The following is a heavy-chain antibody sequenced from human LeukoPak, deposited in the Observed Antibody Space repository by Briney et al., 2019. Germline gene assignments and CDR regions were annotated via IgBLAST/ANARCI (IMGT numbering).Heavy chain of an antibody. CDR2: FVHENVDT. D-gene: IGHD1-1*01. Sequence: ASVKVSCKVSGHTRTELAIHWVLQDPGEELEWVGGFVHENVDTVYAQKFQGRVSVTEDTSTDTAYMQLSSLRSGDTAVYYRATTGLRGDHLQPHDTFDVWGQGTMVTVSA. CDR1: GHTRTELA. V-gene: IGHV1-24*01. CDR3: ATTGLRGDHLQPHDTFDV. J-gene: IGHJ3*01.